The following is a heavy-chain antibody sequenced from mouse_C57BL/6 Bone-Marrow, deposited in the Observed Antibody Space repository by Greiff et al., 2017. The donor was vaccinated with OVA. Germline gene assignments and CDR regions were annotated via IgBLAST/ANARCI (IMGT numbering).Heavy chain of an antibody. CDR2: FYPGSGSI. CDR3: ARHEEAQGYFDY. CDR1: GYTFTEYT. Sequence: VHLVESGAELVKPGASVKLSCKASGYTFTEYTIHWVKQRSGQGLEWIGWFYPGSGSIKYNEKFKDKATLTADKSSSTVYMELSRLTSEDSAVYFCARHEEAQGYFDYWGQGTTLTVSS. J-gene: IGHJ2*01. D-gene: IGHD3-2*02. V-gene: IGHV1-62-2*01.